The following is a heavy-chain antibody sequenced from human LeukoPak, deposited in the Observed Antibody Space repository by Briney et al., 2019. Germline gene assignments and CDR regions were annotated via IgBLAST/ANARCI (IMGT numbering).Heavy chain of an antibody. CDR3: ARDLNNDRGG. CDR1: GFSFSGTW. CDR2: IKPDGSEK. Sequence: GGSLRLSCATSGFSFSGTWMTWVRQATGKGLECVANIKPDGSEKYYIDSVKGRFTVSRDNAKNSLYLQMNSLRVEDTAIYYCARDLNNDRGGWGQGTLVTVSS. J-gene: IGHJ4*02. D-gene: IGHD3-22*01. V-gene: IGHV3-7*01.